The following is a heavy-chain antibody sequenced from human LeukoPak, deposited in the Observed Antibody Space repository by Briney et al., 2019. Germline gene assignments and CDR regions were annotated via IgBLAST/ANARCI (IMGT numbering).Heavy chain of an antibody. V-gene: IGHV3-66*01. J-gene: IGHJ4*02. CDR3: ARDGRSGSFDK. D-gene: IGHD1-26*01. CDR2: IYSGGST. CDR1: GFTVSSSY. Sequence: GGSLRLSCEASGFTVSSSYMSWVRRAPGKGLEWVSVIYSGGSTDYKDSVKDRFTISRDTAKNTLYLQMNSLRAEDTAVYYCARDGRSGSFDKWGQGTLVSVSS.